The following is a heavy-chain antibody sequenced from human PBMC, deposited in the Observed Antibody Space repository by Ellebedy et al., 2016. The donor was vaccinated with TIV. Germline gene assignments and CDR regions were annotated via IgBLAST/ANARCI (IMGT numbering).Heavy chain of an antibody. Sequence: GGSLRLXCTASGFTFSYAWMTWVRQAPGKGLEWVGRIKSKADRGTADYAGPVKGRFGISRDDSKNTVYLEMSNLKTEDTAVYYCVRATLDYWGQGTLVTVSS. V-gene: IGHV3-15*01. CDR1: GFTFSYAW. CDR2: IKSKADRGTA. D-gene: IGHD4-17*01. J-gene: IGHJ4*02. CDR3: VRATLDY.